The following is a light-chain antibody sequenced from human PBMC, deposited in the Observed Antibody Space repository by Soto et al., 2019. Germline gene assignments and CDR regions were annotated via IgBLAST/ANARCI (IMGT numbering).Light chain of an antibody. CDR3: QQYGSLPPT. V-gene: IGKV1-39*01. J-gene: IGKJ1*01. CDR2: DAS. CDR1: QNISTY. Sequence: DIHMTQSLSFLSASVVGMGTITCRASQNISTYLNWYQQKPGKAPKLLIYDASSLVSGVPSRFSGSGSDTEFTLTISRLEPQDFATYYCQQYGSLPPTFGQGTKVDIK.